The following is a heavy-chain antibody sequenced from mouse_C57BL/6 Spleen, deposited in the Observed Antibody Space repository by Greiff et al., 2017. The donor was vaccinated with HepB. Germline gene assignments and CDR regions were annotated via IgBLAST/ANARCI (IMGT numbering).Heavy chain of an antibody. CDR2: ISSCSSTI. Sequence: EVMLVESGGGLVKPGGSLKLSCAASGFTFSDYGMHWVRQAPEKGLEWVAYISSCSSTIYYADTVKGRFTISRDNAKNTLFLQMTSLRSEDTAMYYWGRGLANRDEGYFDGWGTGTTVTVSS. D-gene: IGHD4-1*01. CDR3: GRGLANRDEGYFDG. CDR1: GFTFSDYG. J-gene: IGHJ1*03. V-gene: IGHV5-17*01.